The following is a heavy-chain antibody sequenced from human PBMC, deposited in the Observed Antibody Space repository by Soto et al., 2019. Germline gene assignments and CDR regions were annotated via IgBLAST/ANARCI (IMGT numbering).Heavy chain of an antibody. CDR3: ANWGKSGSDY. Sequence: SLRLSCAASGFTFSLFAMSWVRQAPGKGLEWVSGISGSAGTTYYTDSLKGRFTISRDNSKNTLYLQMNSLRAEDTAVYYCANWGKSGSDYWGQGTLVTVSS. CDR1: GFTFSLFA. D-gene: IGHD3-16*01. V-gene: IGHV3-23*01. CDR2: ISGSAGTT. J-gene: IGHJ4*02.